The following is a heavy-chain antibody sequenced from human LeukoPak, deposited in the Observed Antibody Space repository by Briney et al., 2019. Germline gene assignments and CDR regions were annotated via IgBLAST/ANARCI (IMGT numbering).Heavy chain of an antibody. CDR3: ARGLRFLEWTGYYYYYMDV. D-gene: IGHD3-3*01. CDR2: INHSGST. CDR1: GGSFSGYY. J-gene: IGHJ6*03. Sequence: PSETLSLTCAVYGGSFSGYYWSWIRQPPGKGLEGIGEINHSGSTNYNPSLKSRVTISVDTSKNQFSLKLSSVTAADTAVYYCARGLRFLEWTGYYYYYMDVGGKGTTVTVSS. V-gene: IGHV4-34*01.